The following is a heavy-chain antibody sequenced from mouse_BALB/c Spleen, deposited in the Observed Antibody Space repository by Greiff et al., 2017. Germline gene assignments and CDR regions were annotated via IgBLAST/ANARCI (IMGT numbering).Heavy chain of an antibody. Sequence: EVKLVESGGGLVKPGGSLKLSCAASGFTFSSYTMSWVRQTPEKRLEWVATISSGGSYTYYPDSGKGRFTISRDNAKNTLYLQMSSLKSEDTAMYYCTRGGTDYFDDWGQGTTLTVSS. CDR1: GFTFSSYT. CDR2: ISSGGSYT. D-gene: IGHD2-14*01. V-gene: IGHV5-6-4*01. CDR3: TRGGTDYFDD. J-gene: IGHJ2*01.